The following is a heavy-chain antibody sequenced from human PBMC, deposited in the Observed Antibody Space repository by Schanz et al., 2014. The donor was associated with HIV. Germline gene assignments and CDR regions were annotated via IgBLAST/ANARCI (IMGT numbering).Heavy chain of an antibody. J-gene: IGHJ6*02. CDR1: GLTFSSYG. CDR2: ISYDGSNK. CDR3: ARGRNGMGV. Sequence: VQLVESGGGLVQPGGSLRLSCAASGLTFSSYGMHWVRQAPGKGLEWVAVISYDGSNKNYADSVKGRFTISRDNSNNTLYLQMNSLTVDDTAVYYCARGRNGMGVWGPGTTVTVSS. V-gene: IGHV3-30*03.